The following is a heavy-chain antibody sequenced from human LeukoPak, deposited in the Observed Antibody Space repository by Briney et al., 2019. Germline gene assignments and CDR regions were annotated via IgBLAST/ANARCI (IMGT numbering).Heavy chain of an antibody. CDR1: GFTFSSYS. D-gene: IGHD3-22*01. Sequence: GGSLRLSCAASGFTFSSYSMNWVRQAPGKGLEWLSSISSSSSYIYYVDSVKGRFTISRDNAKNSLYLQMNSLRAEDTAVYYCARDRYYDSSGYTGEGYFDYWGQGTLVTVSS. V-gene: IGHV3-21*03. CDR2: ISSSSSYI. J-gene: IGHJ4*02. CDR3: ARDRYYDSSGYTGEGYFDY.